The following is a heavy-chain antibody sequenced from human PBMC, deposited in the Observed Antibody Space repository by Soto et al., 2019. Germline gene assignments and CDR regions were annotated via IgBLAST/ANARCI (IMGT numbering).Heavy chain of an antibody. CDR2: IWYDGSNK. CDR1: GFTFSSYG. D-gene: IGHD5-18*01. CDR3: AREEFPVRGYSYGYVDC. Sequence: QVQLVESGGGVVQPGRSLRLSCAASGFTFSSYGMHWVRQAPGKGLEWVAVIWYDGSNKYYADSVKGRFTISRDNSKNTLYLQMNSLRAEDTDVYYCAREEFPVRGYSYGYVDCWGQGTLVTVSS. V-gene: IGHV3-33*01. J-gene: IGHJ4*02.